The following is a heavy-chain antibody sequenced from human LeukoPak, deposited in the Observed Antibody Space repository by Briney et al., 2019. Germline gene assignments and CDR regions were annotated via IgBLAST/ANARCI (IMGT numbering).Heavy chain of an antibody. CDR1: GYTFTSYA. D-gene: IGHD6-6*01. J-gene: IGHJ4*02. CDR3: ARDRQRFSSSSFDY. V-gene: IGHV1-3*01. Sequence: ASVKVSCKASGYTFTSYAMHWVRQAPGQRLEWMGWINAGNGNTKYSQKFQGRVTMTRDTSISTAYMELSRLRSDDTAVYYCARDRQRFSSSSFDYWGQGTLVTVSS. CDR2: INAGNGNT.